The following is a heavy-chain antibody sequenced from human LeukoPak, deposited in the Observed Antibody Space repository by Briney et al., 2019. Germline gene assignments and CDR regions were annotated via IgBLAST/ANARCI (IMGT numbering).Heavy chain of an antibody. J-gene: IGHJ5*02. Sequence: ASVKVSCKASGYTFSGYYIHWVRQAPGQGLEWMGWINPNSGGTNYAQKFQGRVTMTRDTSVSTAYMDLSRLTSDDTAVFYCARGGTICSGGDCYLNWLDPWAREPWSPSPQ. CDR1: GYTFSGYY. CDR3: ARGGTICSGGDCYLNWLDP. CDR2: INPNSGGT. D-gene: IGHD2-21*02. V-gene: IGHV1-2*02.